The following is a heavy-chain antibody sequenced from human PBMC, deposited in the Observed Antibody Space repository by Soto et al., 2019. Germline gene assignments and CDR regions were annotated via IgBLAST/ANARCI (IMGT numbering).Heavy chain of an antibody. CDR2: IYYSGST. D-gene: IGHD6-19*01. CDR3: ARTYSSGWNWFDP. J-gene: IGHJ5*02. V-gene: IGHV4-39*01. CDR1: GGSISSSSYY. Sequence: KQSQTLSLTCTVSGGSISSSSYYWGWIRQPPGKGLEWIGSIYYSGSTYYNPSLKSRVTISVDTSKNQFSLKLSSVTAADTAVYYCARTYSSGWNWFDPWGQGTLVTVSS.